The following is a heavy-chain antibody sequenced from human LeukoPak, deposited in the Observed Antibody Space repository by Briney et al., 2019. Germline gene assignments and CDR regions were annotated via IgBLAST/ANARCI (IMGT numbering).Heavy chain of an antibody. V-gene: IGHV1-69*13. J-gene: IGHJ4*02. CDR1: GGTFSSYA. CDR3: ASLPLVWFGEVVDY. D-gene: IGHD3-10*01. CDR2: IIPIFGTA. Sequence: SVKVSCKASGGTFSSYAISWVRQAPGQGLEWMGGIIPIFGTANYAQKFQGRVTITADESTSTAYMELSSLRSEDTAVYYCASLPLVWFGEVVDYWGQGTLDTVSS.